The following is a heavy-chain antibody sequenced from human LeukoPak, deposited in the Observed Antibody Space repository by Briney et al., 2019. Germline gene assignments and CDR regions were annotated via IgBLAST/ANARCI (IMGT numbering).Heavy chain of an antibody. Sequence: GGSLRLSCTASGFTFGDYAMSWVRQAPGKGLEWVGFIRSKAYGGTTEYAASVKGRFTISRDDSKSIAYLQMNSLKTEDTAVYYCTKSQHIVVVTASQEGTYYYYYMDVWGKGTTVTISS. D-gene: IGHD2-21*02. CDR1: GFTFGDYA. V-gene: IGHV3-49*04. CDR3: TKSQHIVVVTASQEGTYYYYYMDV. J-gene: IGHJ6*03. CDR2: IRSKAYGGTT.